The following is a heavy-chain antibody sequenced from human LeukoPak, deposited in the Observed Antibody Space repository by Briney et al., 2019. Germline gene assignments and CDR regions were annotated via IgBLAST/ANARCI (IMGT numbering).Heavy chain of an antibody. CDR1: GVSMSSGAFY. CDR3: ARAFPFDDYGDPDAFDI. D-gene: IGHD4-17*01. CDR2: IYYSGST. Sequence: SQTLSLTCTVSGVSMSSGAFYWSWIRQHPGKGLEWIGNIYYSGSTYYNPSLKSRVAISVDRSKNQFSLKLTSVTAADTAVYYCARAFPFDDYGDPDAFDIWGQGTMVTVSS. V-gene: IGHV4-30-4*08. J-gene: IGHJ3*02.